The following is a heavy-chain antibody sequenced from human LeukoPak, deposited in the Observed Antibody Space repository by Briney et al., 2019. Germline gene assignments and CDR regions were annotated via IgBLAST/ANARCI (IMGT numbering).Heavy chain of an antibody. CDR2: IYYSGST. J-gene: IGHJ3*02. D-gene: IGHD6-13*01. CDR1: GGSISSSSYY. V-gene: IGHV4-39*07. CDR3: ARAGGAAAGTIRGAFDI. Sequence: SETLSLTCTVSGGSISSSSYYWGWIRQPPGKGLEWIGSIYYSGSTYYNPSLKSRVTISVDTSKNPFSLKLSSVTAADTAVYYCARAGGAAAGTIRGAFDIWGQGTMVTVSS.